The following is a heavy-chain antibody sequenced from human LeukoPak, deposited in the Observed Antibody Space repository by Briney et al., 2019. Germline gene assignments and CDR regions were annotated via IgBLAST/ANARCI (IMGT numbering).Heavy chain of an antibody. D-gene: IGHD2-15*01. V-gene: IGHV3-48*04. CDR1: GFTFSSYS. Sequence: GGSLRLSCAASGFTFSSYSMNWVRQAPGKGLEWVSYISSSGSTIYYADSVKGRFTISGDNAKNSLYLQMNSLRAEDTAVYYCARVTAPMPNCSGGSCYSGTYYYYYYMDVWGKGTTVTISS. CDR3: ARVTAPMPNCSGGSCYSGTYYYYYYMDV. CDR2: ISSSGSTI. J-gene: IGHJ6*03.